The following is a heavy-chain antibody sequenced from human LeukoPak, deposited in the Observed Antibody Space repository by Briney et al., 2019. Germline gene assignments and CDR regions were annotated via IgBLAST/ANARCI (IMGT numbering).Heavy chain of an antibody. CDR1: GFTFSNYC. CDR3: ARDANYFDNYYYGVFDI. Sequence: GGSLRLSCAASGFTFSNYCMHWVRQAPGQGLVWVSRIYRHGSSTNYADSVKGRFTVSRDNAKNSLYLQLNSLRADDTALYYCARDANYFDNYYYGVFDIWGQGTMVTVSP. V-gene: IGHV3-74*01. D-gene: IGHD3-22*01. CDR2: IYRHGSST. J-gene: IGHJ3*02.